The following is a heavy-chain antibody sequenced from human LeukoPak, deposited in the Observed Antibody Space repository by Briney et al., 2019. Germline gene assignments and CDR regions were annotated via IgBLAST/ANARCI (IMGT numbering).Heavy chain of an antibody. V-gene: IGHV3-21*01. J-gene: IGHJ4*02. CDR1: GFTFSSYS. CDR3: ARENFDPYYFDY. D-gene: IGHD3-9*01. CDR2: ISSSSSCI. Sequence: GGSLRLSCAASGFTFSSYSMNWVRQAPGKGLEWVSSISSSSSCIYYADSVKGRFTISRDNAKNSLYLQMNSLRAEDTAVYYCARENFDPYYFDYWGQGTLVTVSS.